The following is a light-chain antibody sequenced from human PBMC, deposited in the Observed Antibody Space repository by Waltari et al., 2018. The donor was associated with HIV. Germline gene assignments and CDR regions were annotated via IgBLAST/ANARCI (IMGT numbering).Light chain of an antibody. CDR2: AVS. V-gene: IGLV2-14*03. Sequence: QSPLHQPASVSASPGQSLTISCTAVSHEGAFYNFVSWYQQHPGKAPQLIIYAVSSRPSGISSRFVGSKSGVTASLTISGLQAEDEAVYFCSSFASQGSPMFGGGTKLTVL. CDR3: SSFASQGSPM. CDR1: SHEGAFYNF. J-gene: IGLJ3*02.